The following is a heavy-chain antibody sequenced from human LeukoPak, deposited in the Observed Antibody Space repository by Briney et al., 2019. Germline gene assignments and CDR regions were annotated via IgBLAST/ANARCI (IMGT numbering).Heavy chain of an antibody. CDR2: IYSGGST. J-gene: IGHJ6*03. CDR3: MRSDYYMDV. D-gene: IGHD1-26*01. V-gene: IGHV3-66*01. Sequence: GGSLRLSCVDSEFSVGSNYMSWVRPAPGEGLEWVSLIYSGGSTYYADSVKGRFTISRDNSKNTLYLQMNSLRAEDTAVYYSMRSDYYMDVWGKGTTVTISS. CDR1: EFSVGSNY.